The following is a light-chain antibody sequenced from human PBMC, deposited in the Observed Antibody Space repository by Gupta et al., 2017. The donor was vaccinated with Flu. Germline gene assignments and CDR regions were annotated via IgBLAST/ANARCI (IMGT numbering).Light chain of an antibody. CDR2: LKCDGSH. CDR3: QTWRCDASV. CDR1: SGSATGA. J-gene: IGLJ3*02. Sequence: VKLTSTLNSGSATGAIEWHQQQPENAPPSLMRLKCDGSHSRGDAAPDRFSCSGSGTDLYLTISSRQAEDEDYYYCQTWRCDASVFGGGTKLTVL. V-gene: IGLV4-69*01.